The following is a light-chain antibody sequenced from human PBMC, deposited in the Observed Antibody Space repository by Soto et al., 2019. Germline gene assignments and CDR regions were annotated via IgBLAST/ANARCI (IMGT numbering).Light chain of an antibody. CDR1: SGHSSYA. J-gene: IGLJ2*01. Sequence: QAVVTQSPSASASLGASVKLTCTLSSGHSSYAIAWHQQQPEKGPRYLMKLNSDGSHSKGDGIPDRFSGSSSGAERYLTISSRQSEYEADYYCQTWGTGIVVFGGGTKLTVL. V-gene: IGLV4-69*01. CDR2: LNSDGSH. CDR3: QTWGTGIVV.